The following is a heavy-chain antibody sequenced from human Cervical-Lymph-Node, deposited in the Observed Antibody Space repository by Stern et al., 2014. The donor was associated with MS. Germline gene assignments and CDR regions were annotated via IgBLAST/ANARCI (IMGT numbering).Heavy chain of an antibody. J-gene: IGHJ4*02. CDR2: INRDGTTI. V-gene: IGHV3-74*02. Sequence: EVHLVESGGGLVQPGGSLRLSCVASGLTFRNYWMHWVRQGPGKGLVWVARINRDGTTITHADSVKGRFTISRDNAKNTLYLQMNSLRVEDTAVYYCTKDTYGPEDYWGQGTSVTVSS. D-gene: IGHD3-10*01. CDR3: TKDTYGPEDY. CDR1: GLTFRNYW.